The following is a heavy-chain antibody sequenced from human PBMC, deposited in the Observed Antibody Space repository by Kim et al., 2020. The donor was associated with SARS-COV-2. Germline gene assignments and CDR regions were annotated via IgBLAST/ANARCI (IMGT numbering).Heavy chain of an antibody. J-gene: IGHJ4*02. CDR1: GDSVSSNSAT. CDR3: ARGRSVVRGVTPNFHY. Sequence: SQTLSLTCAISGDSVSSNSATWNWIRQSPSRGLECLGRTYYRSKWSNDDAAFVKSRITINPDTSKNQFSLQLNSVTPEDTALYYCARGRSVVRGVTPNFHYWGQGTLVTVSS. CDR2: TYYRSKWSN. V-gene: IGHV6-1*01. D-gene: IGHD3-10*01.